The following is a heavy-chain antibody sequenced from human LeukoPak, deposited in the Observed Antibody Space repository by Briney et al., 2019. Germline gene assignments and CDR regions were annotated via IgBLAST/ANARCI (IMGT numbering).Heavy chain of an antibody. CDR3: ARDVQLWNAFDI. CDR1: GFTFDDYT. J-gene: IGHJ3*02. D-gene: IGHD5-18*01. CDR2: ISSSSSSYI. Sequence: GGSLRLSCAASGFTFDDYTMHWVRQAPGKGLEWVSSISSSSSSYIYYTDSVKGRFTISRDNAKNSLYLQMNSLRAEDTAVYYCARDVQLWNAFDIWGQGIMVTVSS. V-gene: IGHV3-21*01.